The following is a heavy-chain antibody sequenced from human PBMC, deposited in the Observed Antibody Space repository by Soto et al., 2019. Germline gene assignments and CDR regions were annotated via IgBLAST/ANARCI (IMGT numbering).Heavy chain of an antibody. Sequence: QVQLVQSGAEVKKPGSSVKVSCQSSGDSFKTYSVSWVRQAPGQGLEWMGGVIPILGKPMYAQKFQDRVTITADESTSTVFMELTSLMSDDTAVYYCARIWGIADHDSWGQGTRVTVSS. CDR2: VIPILGKP. CDR1: GDSFKTYS. D-gene: IGHD6-13*01. J-gene: IGHJ5*01. CDR3: ARIWGIADHDS. V-gene: IGHV1-69*12.